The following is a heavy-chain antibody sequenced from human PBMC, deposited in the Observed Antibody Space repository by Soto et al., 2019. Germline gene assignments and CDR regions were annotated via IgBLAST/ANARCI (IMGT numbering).Heavy chain of an antibody. CDR2: INQSEVT. CDR1: GGSFSDYY. J-gene: IGHJ6*02. D-gene: IGHD3-9*01. V-gene: IGHV4-34*07. Sequence: SETLSLTCAVSGGSFSDYYYTWIRQPPGKGLEWIGEINQSEVTNYKPSLRGRVVISLDTSKAQFSLQMNSLKTEDTAVYYCTTNYDILTGYYMGYYGMAVWGQGTTVTVS. CDR3: TTNYDILTGYYMGYYGMAV.